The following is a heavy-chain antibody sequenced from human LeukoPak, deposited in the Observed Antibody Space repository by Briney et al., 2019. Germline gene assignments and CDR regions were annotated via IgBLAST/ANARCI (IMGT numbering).Heavy chain of an antibody. CDR2: INPSGGST. Sequence: ASVKVSCKASGYTFTSYYMHWVRQAPGQGLEWMGIINPSGGSTSYAQKFQGRVTMTRDMSTSTVYMELSSLRSEDTAVYYCAGDHLYDFWSGYFLPDYWGQGTLVTVSS. V-gene: IGHV1-46*01. D-gene: IGHD3-3*01. CDR3: AGDHLYDFWSGYFLPDY. CDR1: GYTFTSYY. J-gene: IGHJ4*02.